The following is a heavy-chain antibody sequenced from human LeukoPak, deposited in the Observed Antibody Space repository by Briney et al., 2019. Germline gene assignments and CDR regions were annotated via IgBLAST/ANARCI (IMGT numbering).Heavy chain of an antibody. J-gene: IGHJ5*02. CDR1: GFTFSSYG. CDR3: ARGLYSGYDTRHWFDP. V-gene: IGHV3-30*03. CDR2: ISYDGSNK. D-gene: IGHD5-12*01. Sequence: PGRSLRLSCAASGFTFSSYGMHWVRQAPGKGLEWVAVISYDGSNKYYADSVKGRFTISRDNSKNTLYLQMNSLRAEDTAVYYCARGLYSGYDTRHWFDPWGQGTLVTVSS.